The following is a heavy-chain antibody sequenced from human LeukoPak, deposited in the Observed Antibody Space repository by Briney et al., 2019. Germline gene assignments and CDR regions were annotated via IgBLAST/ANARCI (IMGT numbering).Heavy chain of an antibody. Sequence: GGSLRLSCAASGFTFSDYYMSWIRQAPGKGLEWVSSISSSSSYIYYADSVKGRFTISRDNAKNSLYLQMNSLRAEDTAVYYCARDYYDSSGYMYYWGQGTLVTVSS. CDR1: GFTFSDYY. CDR2: ISSSSSYI. V-gene: IGHV3-11*06. D-gene: IGHD3-22*01. J-gene: IGHJ4*02. CDR3: ARDYYDSSGYMYY.